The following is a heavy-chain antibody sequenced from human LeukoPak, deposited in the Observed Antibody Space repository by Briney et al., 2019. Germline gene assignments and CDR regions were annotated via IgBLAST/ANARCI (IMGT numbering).Heavy chain of an antibody. CDR2: IWNDASNE. J-gene: IGHJ6*03. Sequence: GRSLRLSCVASGFTFSGYGMHWVRQAPGKGLEWVAVIWNDASNEFYADSVKGRFTISRDNSKNTLYLQVNSLRAEDTAVYYCAKDEYSSSKFYYYYMDVWGKGTTVTVSS. CDR1: GFTFSGYG. V-gene: IGHV3-33*06. D-gene: IGHD6-6*01. CDR3: AKDEYSSSKFYYYYMDV.